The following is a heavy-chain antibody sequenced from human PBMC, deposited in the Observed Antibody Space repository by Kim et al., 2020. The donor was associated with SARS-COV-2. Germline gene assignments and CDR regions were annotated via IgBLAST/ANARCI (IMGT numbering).Heavy chain of an antibody. Sequence: ASVKVSCKASGYTFTSYDINWVRQATGQGLAWMGWMNPNSGNTGYAQKFQGRVTMTRNTSISTAYMELSSLRSEDTAVYYCARGFRAAAGPFYYYYYMDVWGKGTTVTVSS. CDR1: GYTFTSYD. V-gene: IGHV1-8*01. D-gene: IGHD6-13*01. CDR2: MNPNSGNT. J-gene: IGHJ6*03. CDR3: ARGFRAAAGPFYYYYYMDV.